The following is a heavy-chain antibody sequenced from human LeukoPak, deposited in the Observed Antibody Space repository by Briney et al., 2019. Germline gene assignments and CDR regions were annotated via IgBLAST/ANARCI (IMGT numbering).Heavy chain of an antibody. CDR1: GGSISSYY. CDR3: VRHRTAMALFDY. D-gene: IGHD5-18*01. CDR2: IYYSGST. V-gene: IGHV4-59*08. Sequence: SETLSLTCTVSGGSISSYYWSWIRQPPGKGLEWIGYIYYSGSTNYNPSLKSRVTISVDTSKNQFSLKLSSVTAADTAVYYCVRHRTAMALFDYWGQGTLVTVSS. J-gene: IGHJ4*02.